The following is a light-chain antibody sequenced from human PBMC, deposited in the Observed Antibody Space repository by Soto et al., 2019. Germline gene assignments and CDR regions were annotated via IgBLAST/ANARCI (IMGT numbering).Light chain of an antibody. CDR2: GAS. V-gene: IGKV3-20*01. Sequence: EIVLTQSPGTLSLSPGERATLSCRASQSVTSSYLAWYQQKPGQAPRLLIHGASSRATGIPDRFSGSGSGTDFTLTISRLEPEDFAVYYCQQYGSSPPLTFGGGTNVEIK. CDR1: QSVTSSY. CDR3: QQYGSSPPLT. J-gene: IGKJ4*01.